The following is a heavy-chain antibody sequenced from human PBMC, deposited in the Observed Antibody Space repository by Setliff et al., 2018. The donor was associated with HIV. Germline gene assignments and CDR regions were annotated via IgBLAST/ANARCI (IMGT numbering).Heavy chain of an antibody. CDR3: ARYDYGDFDY. Sequence: PSETLSLTCTVSGGSISTSSYYWGWIRQPPGKGLEWIGSIYESGSTDYNPPLKSRVTISVDTSKNQFSLNLSSVTAADTAVYYCARYDYGDFDYWGQGTPVTVSS. CDR1: GGSISTSSYY. J-gene: IGHJ4*02. CDR2: IYESGST. V-gene: IGHV4-39*07. D-gene: IGHD4-17*01.